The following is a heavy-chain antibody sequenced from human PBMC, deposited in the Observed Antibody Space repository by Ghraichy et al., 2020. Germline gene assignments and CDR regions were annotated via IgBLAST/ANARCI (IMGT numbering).Heavy chain of an antibody. J-gene: IGHJ6*02. Sequence: GALRLSCAASGFTFSSYWMSWVRQAPGKGLEWVANIKQDGSEKYYVDSVKGRFTISRDNAKNSLYLQMNSLRAEDTAVYYCARDPPFHYYGMDVWGQGTTVTVSS. V-gene: IGHV3-7*03. CDR1: GFTFSSYW. CDR3: ARDPPFHYYGMDV. CDR2: IKQDGSEK.